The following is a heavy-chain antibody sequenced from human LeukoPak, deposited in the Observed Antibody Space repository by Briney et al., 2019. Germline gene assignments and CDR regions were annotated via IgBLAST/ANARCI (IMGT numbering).Heavy chain of an antibody. CDR1: GFTFSSYA. CDR3: AKDTRQQLVQDYFDY. V-gene: IGHV3-23*01. D-gene: IGHD6-13*01. CDR2: ISGSGGST. Sequence: GGSLRPSCAASGFTFSSYAMSWVRQAPGKGLEWVSAISGSGGSTYYADSVKGRFTISRDNSKNTLYLQMNSLRAEDTAVYYCAKDTRQQLVQDYFDYWGQGTLVTVSS. J-gene: IGHJ4*02.